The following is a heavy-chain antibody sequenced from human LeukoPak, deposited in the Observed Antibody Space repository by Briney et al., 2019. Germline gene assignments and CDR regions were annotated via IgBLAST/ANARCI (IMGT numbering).Heavy chain of an antibody. CDR1: GGSISSYY. D-gene: IGHD3-22*01. J-gene: IGHJ4*02. Sequence: PSETLSLTCTVSGGSISSYYWSWIRQPPGKGLEWIGYIYYSGSTYYNPSLKSRVTISVDTSKNRFSLKLSSVTAADTAVYYCAREAHNDAYYYDSSGSITSSNWGQGTLVTVSS. CDR2: IYYSGST. CDR3: AREAHNDAYYYDSSGSITSSN. V-gene: IGHV4-30-4*08.